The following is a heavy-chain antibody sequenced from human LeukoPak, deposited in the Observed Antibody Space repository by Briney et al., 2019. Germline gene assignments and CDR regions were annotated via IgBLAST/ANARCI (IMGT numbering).Heavy chain of an antibody. V-gene: IGHV1-18*01. CDR2: ISAYNGNT. CDR3: ARCKRWGSYKANDAFDI. Sequence: ASVKVSCKASGYTFTSYGISWVRQAPGQGLEWMGWISAYNGNTNYAQKLQGRVTMTTDTSTSKAYMELRSLRSDDTAVYYCARCKRWGSYKANDAFDIWGQGTMVTVSS. CDR1: GYTFTSYG. J-gene: IGHJ3*02. D-gene: IGHD1-26*01.